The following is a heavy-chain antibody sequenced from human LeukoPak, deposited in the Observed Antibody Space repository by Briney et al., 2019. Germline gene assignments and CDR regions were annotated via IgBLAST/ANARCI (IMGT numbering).Heavy chain of an antibody. CDR2: ISYDGSNK. V-gene: IGHV3-30*01. CDR1: GFTFSSYA. D-gene: IGHD1-7*01. J-gene: IGHJ3*02. CDR3: ARETGTYGAFDI. Sequence: GGSLRLSCAASGFTFSSYAMHWVRQAPGKGLEGVAVISYDGSNKYYADSVKGRFTISRDNSKNTLYLQMNSLRAEDTAVYYCARETGTYGAFDIWGQGTMVTVSS.